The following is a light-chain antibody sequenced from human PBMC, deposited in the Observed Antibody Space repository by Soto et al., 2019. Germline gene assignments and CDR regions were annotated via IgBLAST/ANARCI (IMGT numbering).Light chain of an antibody. V-gene: IGKV2-30*02. CDR3: MQGTHWPWT. CDR1: QSLIHSDGDTY. CDR2: EVS. Sequence: DVVMTQSPLSLPVTLGQPASISCRSSQSLIHSDGDTYLNWFHQRPGQSPRRLIYEVSDRDSGVPDRFSGSGSGTDFTLKISRVDAEDVGIYYCMQGTHWPWTFGQGTEVEIK. J-gene: IGKJ1*01.